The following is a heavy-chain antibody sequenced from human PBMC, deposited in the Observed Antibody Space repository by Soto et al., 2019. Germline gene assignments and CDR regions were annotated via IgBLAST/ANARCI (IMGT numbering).Heavy chain of an antibody. D-gene: IGHD6-13*01. J-gene: IGHJ4*02. V-gene: IGHV3-30*18. CDR2: ISYDGTNK. Sequence: GGSLRLSCAASGFLFSDHNMHWVRQAPGKGLEWVAVISYDGTNKYYADSVKGRFTISRDNSGNTLSLQMNSLGAGDTAVYYCAKDRSNSWSFDYWGQGTRVTVSA. CDR3: AKDRSNSWSFDY. CDR1: GFLFSDHN.